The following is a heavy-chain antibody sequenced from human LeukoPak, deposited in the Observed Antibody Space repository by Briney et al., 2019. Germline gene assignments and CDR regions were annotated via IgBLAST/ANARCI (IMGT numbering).Heavy chain of an antibody. CDR3: AADPLGIVGATN. Sequence: ASVKVSCKASGFTFTSSAMQWVRQARGQRLEWIGWIVVGSGNTNYAQKFQERVTITRDMSTSTAYMELSSLRSEDTAVYYCAADPLGIVGATNWGQGTLVTVSS. V-gene: IGHV1-58*02. J-gene: IGHJ4*02. CDR2: IVVGSGNT. CDR1: GFTFTSSA. D-gene: IGHD1-26*01.